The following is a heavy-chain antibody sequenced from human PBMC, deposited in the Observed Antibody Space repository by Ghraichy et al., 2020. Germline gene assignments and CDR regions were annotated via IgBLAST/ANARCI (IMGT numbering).Heavy chain of an antibody. CDR2: ISGSGASA. Sequence: GESLNISCAASGFTLSTYAMSWVRQAPGKGLEWVSAISGSGASAYSADSVKGRFTISRDNSKSTLYLQMNSLRAEDTAIYYCAKGNGFPFFDVWGQGTMVTVSS. J-gene: IGHJ3*01. CDR1: GFTLSTYA. CDR3: AKGNGFPFFDV. D-gene: IGHD1-1*01. V-gene: IGHV3-23*01.